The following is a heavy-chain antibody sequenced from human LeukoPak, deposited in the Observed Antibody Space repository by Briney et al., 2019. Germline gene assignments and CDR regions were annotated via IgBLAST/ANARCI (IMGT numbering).Heavy chain of an antibody. V-gene: IGHV3-21*01. CDR3: ARGPSGSYDY. Sequence: GGSLRLSCAASGFTFNAYAMTWVRQAPGKGLEWVSSISSSSSYIYYADSVKGRFTISRDNAKNSLYLQMNSLRAEDTAVYYCARGPSGSYDYWGQGTLVTVSS. CDR2: ISSSSSYI. D-gene: IGHD3-10*01. J-gene: IGHJ4*02. CDR1: GFTFNAYA.